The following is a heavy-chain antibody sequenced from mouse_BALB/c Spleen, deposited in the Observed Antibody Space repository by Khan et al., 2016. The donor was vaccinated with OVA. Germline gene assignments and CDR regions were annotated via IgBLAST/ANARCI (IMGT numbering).Heavy chain of an antibody. CDR3: AGFYDSEGYFDV. CDR1: GFSFTSYG. CDR2: IWSYGST. Sequence: VQLLESGPGLVQPSQSLSITCTASGFSFTSYGVHWVRQPPGKGLEWLGVIWSYGSTDYNAAFISRLRIRKYKSKTKVFFNMNSLRADDTAIYYCAGFYDSEGYFDVWGAGTTVTVSS. D-gene: IGHD2-4*01. J-gene: IGHJ1*01. V-gene: IGHV2-4*02.